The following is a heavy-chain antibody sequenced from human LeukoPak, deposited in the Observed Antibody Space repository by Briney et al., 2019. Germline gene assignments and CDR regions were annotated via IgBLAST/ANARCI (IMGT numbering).Heavy chain of an antibody. J-gene: IGHJ6*02. CDR3: ARNNGMDV. CDR2: IWYDGSNK. Sequence: GGSLRLSCAASGFTFSSYGMHWVRQAPGKGLEWVAVIWYDGSNKYYADSVKGRFTISRDNSKNTLYLQMNSLRAEDTALYHCARNNGMDVWGQGTTVIVSS. V-gene: IGHV3-33*01. CDR1: GFTFSSYG.